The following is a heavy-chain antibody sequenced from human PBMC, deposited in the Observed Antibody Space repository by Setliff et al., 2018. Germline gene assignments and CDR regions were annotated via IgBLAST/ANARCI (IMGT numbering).Heavy chain of an antibody. CDR3: TRDYGFCSGGSCSYYGMDV. V-gene: IGHV3-21*01. CDR1: GFTFSSYS. D-gene: IGHD2-15*01. Sequence: LRLSCAASGFTFSSYSMNWVRQAPGKGLEWVSSISSSSSYIYYADSVKGRFTISRDNSKNSLYLQMNSLRADDTAVYYCTRDYGFCSGGSCSYYGMDVWGQGTTVTVSS. CDR2: ISSSSSYI. J-gene: IGHJ6*02.